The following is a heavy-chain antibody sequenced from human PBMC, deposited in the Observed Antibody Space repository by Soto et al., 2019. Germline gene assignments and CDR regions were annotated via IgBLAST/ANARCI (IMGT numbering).Heavy chain of an antibody. D-gene: IGHD5-18*01. CDR1: GFPFSSYA. CDR3: AKDRLGGNSYGQFDY. CDR2: IRSSGDTT. J-gene: IGHJ4*02. V-gene: IGHV3-23*01. Sequence: GGSLRLSCAASGFPFSSYAMNWVRQAPGKGLEWVSAIRSSGDTTYYADCVKGRFTLSRDNSKNTVYLQMNSLRAEDTAVYYCAKDRLGGNSYGQFDYWGQGTLVTVSS.